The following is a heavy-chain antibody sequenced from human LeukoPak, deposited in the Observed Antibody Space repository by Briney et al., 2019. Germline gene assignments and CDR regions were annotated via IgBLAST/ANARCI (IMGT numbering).Heavy chain of an antibody. Sequence: GASVKVSCKASGYTFTGYYMHWVRQAPGQGLEWMGWINPNSGGTNYAQKFQGRVTMTRDTSISTAYMELSRLGSDDTAVYYCARGPQGSSWTYYYYGMDVWGQGTTVTVSS. J-gene: IGHJ6*02. CDR2: INPNSGGT. CDR1: GYTFTGYY. V-gene: IGHV1-2*02. D-gene: IGHD6-13*01. CDR3: ARGPQGSSWTYYYYGMDV.